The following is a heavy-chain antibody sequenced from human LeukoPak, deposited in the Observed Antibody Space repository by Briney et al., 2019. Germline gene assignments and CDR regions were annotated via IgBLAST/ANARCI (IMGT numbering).Heavy chain of an antibody. J-gene: IGHJ5*02. CDR1: GGSISSYY. D-gene: IGHD6-13*01. CDR2: IYYSGGT. V-gene: IGHV4-59*01. Sequence: SETLSLTCTVSGGSISSYYWSWIRQPPGKGLEWIGYIYYSGGTNYNPPLKSRVTISVDTSKNQFSLKLSSVTAADTAVYYCARYSDNWFDPWGQGTLVTVS. CDR3: ARYSDNWFDP.